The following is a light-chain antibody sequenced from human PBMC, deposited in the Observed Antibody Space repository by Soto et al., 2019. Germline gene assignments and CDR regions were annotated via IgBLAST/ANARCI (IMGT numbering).Light chain of an antibody. CDR3: QHYYSWPPYD. V-gene: IGKV3-15*01. CDR1: QSISTN. CDR2: GAS. Sequence: EIVMTQSPATLSVSPGERATLSCRASQSISTNLAWLQQKPGQAPRLLISGASTRATGIPARFSGSGSGTAFTLTISSLQSEDFAVYYCQHYYSWPPYDLGQGAKLESK. J-gene: IGKJ2*01.